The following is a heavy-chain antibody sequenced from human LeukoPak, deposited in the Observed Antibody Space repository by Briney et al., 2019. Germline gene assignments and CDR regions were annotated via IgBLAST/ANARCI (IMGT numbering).Heavy chain of an antibody. CDR3: ARTRYCSSTSCYYYYYYYMDV. Sequence: SETLSLTCTVSGGSISSSSYYWGWIRQPPGKGLEWIGSIYYSGSTYYNPSLKSRVTISVDTSKNQFSLKLSSVTAADTAVYYCARTRYCSSTSCYYYYYYYMDVWGKGTTVTISS. D-gene: IGHD2-2*01. J-gene: IGHJ6*03. V-gene: IGHV4-39*01. CDR1: GGSISSSSYY. CDR2: IYYSGST.